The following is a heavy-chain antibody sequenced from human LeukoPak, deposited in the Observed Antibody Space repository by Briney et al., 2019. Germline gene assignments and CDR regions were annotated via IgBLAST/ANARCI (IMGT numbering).Heavy chain of an antibody. CDR3: ARRSTTPFDY. Sequence: SETLSLTCTVSGGSISSSSYYWGWLRQPPGKGLEWIGSIYYSGSTYYNPSLKSRVTISVDTSKNQFSLKLSSVTAADTAVYYCARRSTTPFDYWGQGTLVTVSS. D-gene: IGHD1-1*01. J-gene: IGHJ4*02. CDR1: GGSISSSSYY. CDR2: IYYSGST. V-gene: IGHV4-39*01.